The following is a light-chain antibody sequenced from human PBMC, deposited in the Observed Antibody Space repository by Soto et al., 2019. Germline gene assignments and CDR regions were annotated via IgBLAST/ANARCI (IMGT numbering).Light chain of an antibody. CDR2: GAS. V-gene: IGKV3-20*01. CDR3: QHFDDSLT. Sequence: EIVLTQSPGTLSLSPGERATLSCRASQSVDSSTLAWYQQKPGQAPRLLISGASNRATGIPDRFSGSGSGTDFTLTISRLETEDFAVYYCQHFDDSLTFGGGTKVEIK. CDR1: QSVDSST. J-gene: IGKJ4*01.